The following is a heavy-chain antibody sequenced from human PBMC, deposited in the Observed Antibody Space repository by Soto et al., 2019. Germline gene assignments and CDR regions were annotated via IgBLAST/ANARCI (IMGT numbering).Heavy chain of an antibody. V-gene: IGHV1-2*04. CDR3: ARSRDVESGSYLREVFDI. Sequence: SVEASSKACGDTFTGYYIRWVRHAPRQGLERMGWINPNSGGTNYAQKFQGWVTMTRDTSISTAYMELSRLRSDDTAVYYCARSRDVESGSYLREVFDIWGQGTMVPVSS. CDR1: GDTFTGYY. J-gene: IGHJ3*02. CDR2: INPNSGGT. D-gene: IGHD1-26*01.